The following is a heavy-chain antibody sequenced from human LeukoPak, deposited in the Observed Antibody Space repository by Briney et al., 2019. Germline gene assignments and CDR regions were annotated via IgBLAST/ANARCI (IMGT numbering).Heavy chain of an antibody. CDR2: ISYDGSNK. CDR3: AQGRLRYFDWLLSLFDY. Sequence: GGSLRLSCAASGFTFSSYGMHWVRQAPGKGLEWVAVISYDGSNKYYADSVKSRFTISRDNSKNTLYLQMNSLRAEDTAVYYCAQGRLRYFDWLLSLFDYWGQGTLVTVSS. J-gene: IGHJ4*02. D-gene: IGHD3-9*01. CDR1: GFTFSSYG. V-gene: IGHV3-30*18.